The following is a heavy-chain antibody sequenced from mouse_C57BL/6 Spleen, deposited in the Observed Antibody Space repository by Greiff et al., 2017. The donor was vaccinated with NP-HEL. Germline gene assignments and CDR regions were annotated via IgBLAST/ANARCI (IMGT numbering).Heavy chain of an antibody. D-gene: IGHD4-1*01. CDR2: INPNNGGT. Sequence: EVQLQQSGPELVKPGASVKIPCKASGYTFTDYNMDWVKQSHGKSLEWIGDINPNNGGTIYNQKFKGKATLTVDKSSSTAYMELRSLTSEDTAVYYCARSNWRYWYFDVWGTGATVTVSS. J-gene: IGHJ1*03. CDR1: GYTFTDYN. CDR3: ARSNWRYWYFDV. V-gene: IGHV1-18*01.